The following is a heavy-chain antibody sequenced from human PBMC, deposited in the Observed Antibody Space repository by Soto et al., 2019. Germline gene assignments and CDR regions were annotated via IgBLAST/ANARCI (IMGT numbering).Heavy chain of an antibody. CDR1: GFTFSSSA. CDR2: VSGSGGTT. D-gene: IGHD6-19*01. V-gene: IGHV3-23*01. CDR3: ARCTVDTIVTSGWCHYLDP. Sequence: EVQLLDSGGGLVQPGGSLRLSCAASGFTFSSSAMSWVRQAPGKGLEWVSDVSGSGGTTYYADSVRGRFTISRDNSKNTLYLQMNSLRAEYTAIYFCARCTVDTIVTSGWCHYLDPWGQGTLVTVSS. J-gene: IGHJ5*02.